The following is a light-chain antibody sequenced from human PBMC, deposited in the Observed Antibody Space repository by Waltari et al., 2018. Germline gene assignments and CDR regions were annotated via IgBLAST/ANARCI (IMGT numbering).Light chain of an antibody. CDR1: ILRSYY. CDR2: GKN. Sequence: SSELTQAPAVSVSLGQTVRITFQGDILRSYYASWYQQKPGQAPVLVIYGKNNRPAWIPDRFSGSSSGNTAYLTITGAQAEEEADYYCNSRDSSGNRVFGGGTKLTVL. CDR3: NSRDSSGNRV. V-gene: IGLV3-19*01. J-gene: IGLJ3*02.